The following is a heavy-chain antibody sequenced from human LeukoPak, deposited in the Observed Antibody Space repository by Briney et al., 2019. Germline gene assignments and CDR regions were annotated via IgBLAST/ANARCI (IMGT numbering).Heavy chain of an antibody. D-gene: IGHD6-13*01. V-gene: IGHV4-59*01. CDR1: GDSITSYY. J-gene: IGHJ4*02. CDR2: IYYSGST. Sequence: PSETLSLTCTVSGDSITSYYWSWIRQPPGKGLEWIGYIYYSGSTNYNPSLKSRVTMSVDTSKNQFSLKLTSVTAADTAVYYCARESKSVAAAGFPDDWGPGTLVTVS. CDR3: ARESKSVAAAGFPDD.